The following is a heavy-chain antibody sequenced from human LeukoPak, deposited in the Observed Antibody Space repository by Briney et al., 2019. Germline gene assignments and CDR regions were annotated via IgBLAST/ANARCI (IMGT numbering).Heavy chain of an antibody. CDR2: ISYDGSNK. V-gene: IGHV3-30*18. D-gene: IGHD6-13*01. Sequence: GGSLRLSCAASGFTFSSYSMNWVRQAPGKGLEWVAVISYDGSNKYYADSVKGRFTISRDNSKNTLYLQMNSLRAEDTAVYYCAKDSRSWSTEYNWFDPWGQGTLATVSS. CDR1: GFTFSSYS. CDR3: AKDSRSWSTEYNWFDP. J-gene: IGHJ5*02.